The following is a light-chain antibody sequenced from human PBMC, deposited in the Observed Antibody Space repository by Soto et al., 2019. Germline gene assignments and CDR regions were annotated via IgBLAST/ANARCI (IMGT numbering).Light chain of an antibody. CDR2: DAS. V-gene: IGKV1-5*01. CDR3: QQYQSYRT. CDR1: QSISNW. J-gene: IGKJ1*01. Sequence: DIQMTQSPSTLSASVGDRVTITCRASQSISNWLAWYQQKPGKAPNLLIYDASSLESGVPSRLSGSGSGTEFTLTISSLQPDDFATYYCQQYQSYRTFGQGTKVDIK.